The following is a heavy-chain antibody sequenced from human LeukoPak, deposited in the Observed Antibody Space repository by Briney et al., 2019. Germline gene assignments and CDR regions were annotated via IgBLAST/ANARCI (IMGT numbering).Heavy chain of an antibody. Sequence: GASVKVSCKASGYTFTSYAMHWVRQAPGQRLEWMGWINAGNGNTKYSQEFQGRVTITRDTSASTAYMELSSLRSEDMAVYYCALTSRGYSYGIFDYWGQGTLVTVSS. CDR2: INAGNGNT. D-gene: IGHD5-18*01. CDR3: ALTSRGYSYGIFDY. J-gene: IGHJ4*02. V-gene: IGHV1-3*03. CDR1: GYTFTSYA.